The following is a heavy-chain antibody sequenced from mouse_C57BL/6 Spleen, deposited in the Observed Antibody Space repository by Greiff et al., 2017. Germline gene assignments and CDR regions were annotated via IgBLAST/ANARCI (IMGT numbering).Heavy chain of an antibody. V-gene: IGHV1-39*01. D-gene: IGHD2-5*01. CDR1: GYSFTDYN. CDR2: INPNYGTT. Sequence: VQLQQSGPELVKPGASVKISCKASGYSFTDYNMNWVKQSTGQSLEWIGVINPNYGTTSYNQKFKGKATLTVDQSSSTAYMQLNSLTSEDSAVYYCARSRLNYSIYYAIDYWGQGTSVTVSA. CDR3: ARSRLNYSIYYAIDY. J-gene: IGHJ4*01.